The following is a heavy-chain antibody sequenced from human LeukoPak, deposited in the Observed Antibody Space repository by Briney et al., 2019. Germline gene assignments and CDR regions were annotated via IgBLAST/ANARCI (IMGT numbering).Heavy chain of an antibody. D-gene: IGHD6-13*01. CDR3: ATVKVRAQHLVRSYYYGMDF. CDR1: GWWFSGYY. CDR2: INHCGSN. Sequence: SDTLSVTCAVCGWWFSGYYLSWIRQPPGKGLEWIGGINHCGSNNYNPAHNSRVTISVATSKNQFSLTLSSVTAADTAVYSCATVKVRAQHLVRSYYYGMDFWGQGTPVTVSS. V-gene: IGHV4-34*01. J-gene: IGHJ6*02.